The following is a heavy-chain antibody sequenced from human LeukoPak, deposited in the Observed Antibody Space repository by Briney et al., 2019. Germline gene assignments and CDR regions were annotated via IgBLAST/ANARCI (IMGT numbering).Heavy chain of an antibody. Sequence: SETLSLTCSVSGDSISTTSHYWSWIRQPPGKGLEWIGEINHSGSTNYNPSLKSRVTISVDTSKNQFSLKLSSVTAADTAVYYCARHSTFFGVVIIKGRVRGPFDYWGQGTLVTVSS. J-gene: IGHJ4*02. CDR1: GDSISTTSHY. V-gene: IGHV4-39*01. CDR3: ARHSTFFGVVIIKGRVRGPFDY. D-gene: IGHD3-3*01. CDR2: INHSGST.